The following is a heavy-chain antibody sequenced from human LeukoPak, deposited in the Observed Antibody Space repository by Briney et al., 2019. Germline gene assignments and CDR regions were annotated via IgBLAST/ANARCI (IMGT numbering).Heavy chain of an antibody. J-gene: IGHJ4*02. Sequence: GGSLRLSYAASGFTFSSYAMSWVRQAPGKGLEWVSAISGSGGSTYYADSVKGRFTISRDNSKNTLYLQINNLRADDTAVYYCAKRLNYHFLTGYYMDWGQGTLVTVSS. D-gene: IGHD3-9*01. CDR1: GFTFSSYA. V-gene: IGHV3-23*01. CDR2: ISGSGGST. CDR3: AKRLNYHFLTGYYMD.